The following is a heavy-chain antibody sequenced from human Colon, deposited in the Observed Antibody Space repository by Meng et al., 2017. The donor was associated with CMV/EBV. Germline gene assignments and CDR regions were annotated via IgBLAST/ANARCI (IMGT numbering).Heavy chain of an antibody. CDR1: GNTRSTYV. J-gene: IGHJ5*02. V-gene: IGHV1-18*01. Sequence: QPQLVQSKTEVKKPGDSVKVSCKASGNTRSTYVISWVRQAPGQGLEWMGWISANNGNTNYGKKFQGRVTMTTDTSTNTAYMELRSLRSDDTAVYYCATGGSPFFNPWGQGTLVTVSS. CDR3: ATGGSPFFNP. D-gene: IGHD3-10*01. CDR2: ISANNGNT.